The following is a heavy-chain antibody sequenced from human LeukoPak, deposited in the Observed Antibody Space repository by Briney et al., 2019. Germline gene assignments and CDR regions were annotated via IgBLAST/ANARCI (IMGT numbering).Heavy chain of an antibody. D-gene: IGHD2-2*01. CDR3: ARVPAAQPPDGWFDP. V-gene: IGHV1-24*01. J-gene: IGHJ5*02. CDR2: FDPEDGET. Sequence: ASVKVSCKVSGYTLTELSMHWVRQAPGKGLEWMGGFDPEDGETIYAQKFQGRVTMTEDTSTDTACMELSSLRSEDTAVYYCARVPAAQPPDGWFDPWGQGTLVTVSS. CDR1: GYTLTELS.